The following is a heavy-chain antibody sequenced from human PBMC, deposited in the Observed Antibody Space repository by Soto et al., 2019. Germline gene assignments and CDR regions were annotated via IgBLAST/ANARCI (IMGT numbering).Heavy chain of an antibody. CDR1: GGSISSGGYY. J-gene: IGHJ3*02. CDR2: IYYSGST. CDR3: ARGEYSSSWNAFDI. D-gene: IGHD6-13*01. V-gene: IGHV4-31*03. Sequence: PSETLSLTCTVSGGSISSGGYYWSWIRQNPGKGLEWIGYIYYSGSTYYNPSLKSRVTISVDTSKNQFSLKLSSVTAADTAVYYCARGEYSSSWNAFDIWGQGTMVTVSS.